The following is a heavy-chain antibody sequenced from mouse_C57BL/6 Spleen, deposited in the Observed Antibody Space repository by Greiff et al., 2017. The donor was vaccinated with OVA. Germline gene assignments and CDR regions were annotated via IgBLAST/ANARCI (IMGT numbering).Heavy chain of an antibody. V-gene: IGHV3-6*01. CDR3: ASSLRTYFDY. J-gene: IGHJ2*01. Sequence: VQLKESGPGLVKPSQSLSLTCSVTGYSITSGYYWNWIRQFPGNKLEWMGYISYDGSNNYNPSLKNRISITRDTSKNQFFLKLNSVTTEDTATYYCASSLRTYFDYWGQGTTLTVSS. CDR1: GYSITSGYY. CDR2: ISYDGSN.